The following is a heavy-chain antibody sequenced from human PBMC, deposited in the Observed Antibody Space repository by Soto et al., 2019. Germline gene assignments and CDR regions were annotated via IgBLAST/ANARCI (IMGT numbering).Heavy chain of an antibody. CDR3: TNGLDDFTTGRGC. Sequence: EVQLVESGGGLVKPGGSLRLSCAASGLTFTNAWSWVRQAPGKGREWGGLIKSKSDGATTEYAAPVKGRITISRDDSKDTMYLQMNSLKTDDTAVYYCTNGLDDFTTGRGCWGQGTLVTVSS. D-gene: IGHD3-3*01. CDR1: GLTFTNAW. J-gene: IGHJ4*02. V-gene: IGHV3-15*01. CDR2: IKSKSDGATT.